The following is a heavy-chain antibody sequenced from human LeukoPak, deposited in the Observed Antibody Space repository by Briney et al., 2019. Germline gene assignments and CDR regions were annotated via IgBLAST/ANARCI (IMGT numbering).Heavy chain of an antibody. CDR2: ISRSSDYI. J-gene: IGHJ4*02. CDR3: AREELSY. CDR1: GFTFSSYS. V-gene: IGHV3-21*01. Sequence: GGSLRLSCATSGFTFSSYSIIWVRQAPGKGLEWVSSISRSSDYIYYADSVKGRFTISRDNAKNSLYLQMNSLRAEDTAVYYCAREELSYWGQGTLVTVSS. D-gene: IGHD1-26*01.